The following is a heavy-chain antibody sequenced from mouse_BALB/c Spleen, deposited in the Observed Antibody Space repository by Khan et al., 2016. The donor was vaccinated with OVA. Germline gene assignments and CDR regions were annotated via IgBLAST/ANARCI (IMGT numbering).Heavy chain of an antibody. CDR1: GYTFTSYT. J-gene: IGHJ3*01. D-gene: IGHD2-14*01. CDR3: VRDGAYHRNDGWFAY. CDR2: INPSNGYT. Sequence: QVQLKQSGAELARPGASVKMSCKASGYTFTSYTIHWIKERPGQGLEWIRYINPSNGYTNYNQKFKDKATLTTDKSSTTAYLQLSSPTSDDSAVYNCVRDGAYHRNDGWFAYWGQGTLVTVSA. V-gene: IGHV1-4*01.